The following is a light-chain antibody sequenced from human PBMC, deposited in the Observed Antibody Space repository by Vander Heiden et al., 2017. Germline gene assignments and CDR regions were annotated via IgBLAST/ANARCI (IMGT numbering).Light chain of an antibody. CDR1: QDISNY. Sequence: DIQMTHSPSSLSASVGDRVTITCQASQDISNYLNWYQQKPGKAPKLLIYDASNLETGVPSRFSGSGSGTDFTFTISSLQPEDFATYYCQQEDNLPGTFGHGTKVDIK. CDR2: DAS. V-gene: IGKV1-33*01. CDR3: QQEDNLPGT. J-gene: IGKJ3*01.